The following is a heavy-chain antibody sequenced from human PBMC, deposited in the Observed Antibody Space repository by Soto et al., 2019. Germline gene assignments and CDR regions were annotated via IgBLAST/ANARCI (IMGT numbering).Heavy chain of an antibody. CDR2: INHSGST. J-gene: IGHJ6*03. Sequence: PSETLSLTCAVYGGSFSGYYWSWIRQPPGKGLEWIGEINHSGSTNYNPSLKSRVTISVDPSKNQFSLKLSSVTAADTAVYYCARGRQWLVRGYYYYYYMDVWGKGTTVTVSS. CDR3: ARGRQWLVRGYYYYYYMDV. V-gene: IGHV4-34*01. D-gene: IGHD6-19*01. CDR1: GGSFSGYY.